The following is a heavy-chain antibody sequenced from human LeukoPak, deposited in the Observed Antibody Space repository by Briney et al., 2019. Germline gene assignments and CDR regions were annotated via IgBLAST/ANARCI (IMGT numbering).Heavy chain of an antibody. V-gene: IGHV3-30-3*01. Sequence: GGSLRLSCAASGFTFSSYAMHWVRQAPGKGLEWVAVISYDGSNKYYADSVKGRFTISRDNSKNTLYLQMNSLRAEDTAVYYCARAYYYDSSGYFASSEYYYGMDVWGQGTTVTVSS. D-gene: IGHD3-22*01. CDR3: ARAYYYDSSGYFASSEYYYGMDV. CDR1: GFTFSSYA. J-gene: IGHJ6*02. CDR2: ISYDGSNK.